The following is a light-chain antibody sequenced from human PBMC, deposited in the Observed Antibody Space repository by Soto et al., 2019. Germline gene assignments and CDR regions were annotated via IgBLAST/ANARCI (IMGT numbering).Light chain of an antibody. J-gene: IGKJ4*01. V-gene: IGKV3-15*01. CDR2: DAS. CDR3: QQYNTWPFT. Sequence: EIVLTQSPATLSVSPGERVTLSCRASQSVRSHLAWYRQRPGQVPRLLIYDASSRATGIPARFSGTGSGTEFALTISNLQSEDFAIYYCQQYNTWPFTFGDGTRVEFK. CDR1: QSVRSH.